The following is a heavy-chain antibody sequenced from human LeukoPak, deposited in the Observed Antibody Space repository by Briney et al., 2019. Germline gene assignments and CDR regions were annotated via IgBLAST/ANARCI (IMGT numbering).Heavy chain of an antibody. Sequence: SQTLSLTCAISGDSVSSNSAAWNWIRQSPSRGLEWQGRTYYRSKWYNDYAVSVKSRITINPDTSKNQFSLQLNSVTPEDTAVYYCARGSALYYYDSSGYIPARRYYFDYWGQGTLVTVSS. CDR3: ARGSALYYYDSSGYIPARRYYFDY. D-gene: IGHD3-22*01. J-gene: IGHJ4*02. V-gene: IGHV6-1*01. CDR2: TYYRSKWYN. CDR1: GDSVSSNSAA.